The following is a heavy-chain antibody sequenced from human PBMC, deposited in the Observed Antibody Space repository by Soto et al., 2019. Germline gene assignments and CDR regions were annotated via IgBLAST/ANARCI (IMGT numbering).Heavy chain of an antibody. D-gene: IGHD1-20*01. CDR2: IKSKTDGGTT. CDR3: TTDPTPYLYNWNDADYFDY. J-gene: IGHJ4*02. Sequence: GGSLRLSCAASGFTFSNAWMNWVRQAPGKGLEWVGRIKSKTDGGTTDYAAPVKGRFTISRDDSKNTLYLQMNSLKTEDTAVYYCTTDPTPYLYNWNDADYFDYWGQGTLVTVSS. V-gene: IGHV3-15*07. CDR1: GFTFSNAW.